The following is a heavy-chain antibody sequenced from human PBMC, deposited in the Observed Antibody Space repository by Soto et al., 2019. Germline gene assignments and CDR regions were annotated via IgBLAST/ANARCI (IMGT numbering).Heavy chain of an antibody. CDR3: AHRPSYCSGGSCYSGLDY. J-gene: IGHJ4*02. V-gene: IGHV2-5*02. Sequence: QITLKESGPTLVKPTQTLTLTCTFSGFSLSTSGVGVGWIRQPPGKALEWLALIYWDDDKRYSPSLKSRLTITKDTSKNPVVLTMTNMDPVDTATYYCAHRPSYCSGGSCYSGLDYWGQGSLVTVSS. CDR2: IYWDDDK. CDR1: GFSLSTSGVG. D-gene: IGHD2-15*01.